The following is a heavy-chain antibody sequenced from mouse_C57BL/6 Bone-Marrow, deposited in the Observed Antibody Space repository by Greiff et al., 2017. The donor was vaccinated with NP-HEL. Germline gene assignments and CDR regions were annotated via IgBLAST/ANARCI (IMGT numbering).Heavy chain of an antibody. J-gene: IGHJ3*01. V-gene: IGHV5-15*01. CDR2: ISNLAYSI. CDR1: GFTFSDYG. CDR3: ARHENYGSSYGFAY. D-gene: IGHD1-1*01. Sequence: EVMLVESGGGLVQPGGSLKLSCAASGFTFSDYGMAWVRQAPRKGPEWVAFISNLAYSIYYADTVTGRFTISRENAKNTLYLEMSSLRSEDTAMYYCARHENYGSSYGFAYWGQGTLVTVSA.